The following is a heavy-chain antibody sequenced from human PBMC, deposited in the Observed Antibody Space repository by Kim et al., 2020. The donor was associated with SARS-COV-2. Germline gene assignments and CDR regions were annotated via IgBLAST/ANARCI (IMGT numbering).Heavy chain of an antibody. D-gene: IGHD6-13*01. V-gene: IGHV1-58*01. CDR3: AAEAAAADYYYGMDV. Sequence: QKYQERVTITRDMSTSTAYMELSSLRSEDTAVYYCAAEAAAADYYYGMDVWGQGTTVTVSS. J-gene: IGHJ6*02.